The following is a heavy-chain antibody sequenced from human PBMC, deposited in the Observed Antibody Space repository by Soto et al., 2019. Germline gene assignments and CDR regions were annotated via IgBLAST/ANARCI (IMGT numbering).Heavy chain of an antibody. Sequence: GGSLRLSCAASGFTFSSYGMHWDRQAPGKWLEWVAVISYGGSDKYYADSGKGRFTISRDNSKNTLYLQMNRLRDEDTAVYYCAEDWGWYSSSSSPDYWGQGTLVTVSS. CDR2: ISYGGSDK. CDR1: GFTFSSYG. CDR3: AEDWGWYSSSSSPDY. J-gene: IGHJ4*02. V-gene: IGHV3-30*18. D-gene: IGHD6-6*01.